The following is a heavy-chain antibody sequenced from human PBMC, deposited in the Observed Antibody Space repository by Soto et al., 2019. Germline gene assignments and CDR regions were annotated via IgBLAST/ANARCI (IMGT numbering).Heavy chain of an antibody. CDR2: IRSKAYGGTT. V-gene: IGHV3-49*03. D-gene: IGHD3-22*01. CDR3: ARTPVEGYYDSSGYYPDY. Sequence: GGSLRLSCTASGLTFGDYAMSWFRQAPGKGLEWVGFIRSKAYGGTTEYAASVKGRFTISRDDSKSIAYLQMNSLRTEDTAVYYCARTPVEGYYDSSGYYPDYWGQGTLVTVSS. J-gene: IGHJ4*02. CDR1: GLTFGDYA.